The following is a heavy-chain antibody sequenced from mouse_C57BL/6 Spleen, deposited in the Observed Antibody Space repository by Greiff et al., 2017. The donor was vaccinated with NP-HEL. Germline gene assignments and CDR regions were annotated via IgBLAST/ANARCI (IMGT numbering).Heavy chain of an antibody. CDR1: GYSITSGYY. J-gene: IGHJ2*01. Sequence: DVQLQESGPGLVKPSQSLSLTCSVTGYSITSGYYWNWIRQFPGNKLEWMGYISYDGSNNYNPSLKNRISITRDTSKNQFFLKLNAVTTEDTATYYCARERDYGSSLDYWGQGTTLTVSS. D-gene: IGHD1-1*01. CDR2: ISYDGSN. CDR3: ARERDYGSSLDY. V-gene: IGHV3-6*01.